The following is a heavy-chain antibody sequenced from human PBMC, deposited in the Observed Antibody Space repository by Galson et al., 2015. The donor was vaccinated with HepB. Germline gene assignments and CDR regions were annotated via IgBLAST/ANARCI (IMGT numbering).Heavy chain of an antibody. CDR1: GGSFSGYY. Sequence: ETLSLTCAVYGGSFSGYYWSWIRQPPGKGLEWIGEINHSGSTNYNPSLKSRVTISVDTSKNQFSLKLSSVTAADTAVYYCARGRSGWNYYYYMDVWGKGTTVTVSS. J-gene: IGHJ6*03. D-gene: IGHD6-19*01. CDR3: ARGRSGWNYYYYMDV. V-gene: IGHV4-34*01. CDR2: INHSGST.